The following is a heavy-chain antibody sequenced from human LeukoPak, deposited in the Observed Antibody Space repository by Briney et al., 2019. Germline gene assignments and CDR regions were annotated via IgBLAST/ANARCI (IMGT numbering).Heavy chain of an antibody. CDR1: GFTIDDYA. D-gene: IGHD3-10*01. CDR2: ISWNSGSI. Sequence: GGSLRLSCAASGFTIDDYAMHWVRQAPGKGLEWVSGISWNSGSIGYADSVKGRVTISRDNAKKSLYLQMNSLRAEDTALYYCAKDIEWGPMVRGPEWNHAFEIWGQGTLVTVSS. CDR3: AKDIEWGPMVRGPEWNHAFEI. J-gene: IGHJ3*02. V-gene: IGHV3-9*01.